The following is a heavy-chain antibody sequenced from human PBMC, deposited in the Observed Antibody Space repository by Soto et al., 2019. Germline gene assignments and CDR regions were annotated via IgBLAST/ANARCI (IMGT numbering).Heavy chain of an antibody. CDR1: GGSISSYY. D-gene: IGHD6-13*01. J-gene: IGHJ4*02. Sequence: QVQLQESGPGLVKPSETLSLTCTVSGGSISSYYWSWIRQPPGKGLEWIGYIYFSGGTNYNPSLRSLVTISVDTSKTQFSMKLSSVTAADTAVYYCARESISWYGSIWDYWGQGTLVTVSS. CDR3: ARESISWYGSIWDY. CDR2: IYFSGGT. V-gene: IGHV4-59*12.